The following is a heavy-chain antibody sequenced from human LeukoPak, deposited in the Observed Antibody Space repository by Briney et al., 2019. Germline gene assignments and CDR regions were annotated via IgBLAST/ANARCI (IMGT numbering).Heavy chain of an antibody. CDR2: ISSSSSYI. J-gene: IGHJ4*02. D-gene: IGHD3-22*01. V-gene: IGHV3-21*01. CDR3: ARDWPYDSSGYWPYYFDY. Sequence: PGGSLRLSCAASGFTFSSYSMNWVRQAPGKGLEWVSSISSSSSYIYYADSVKGRFTISRDNAKNSLYLQMNSLRAEDTAVYYCARDWPYDSSGYWPYYFDYWGQGTLVTVSS. CDR1: GFTFSSYS.